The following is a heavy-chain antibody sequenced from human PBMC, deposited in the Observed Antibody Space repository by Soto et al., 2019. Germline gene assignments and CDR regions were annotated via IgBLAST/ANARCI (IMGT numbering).Heavy chain of an antibody. CDR3: ASTLQYCTSTSCYTWGRFDC. D-gene: IGHD2-2*02. CDR1: GFTFSDYA. Sequence: EVQLVESGGGLVQPGGSLRLSCAASGFTFSDYALNWVRQAPGEGLEWISYISSSSSTIYFADSLKGRFTISRDNAKNSLTRPMNGVRDEDTAVYSCASTLQYCTSTSCYTWGRFDCWGQGTLVTVSS. V-gene: IGHV3-48*02. J-gene: IGHJ4*02. CDR2: ISSSSSTI.